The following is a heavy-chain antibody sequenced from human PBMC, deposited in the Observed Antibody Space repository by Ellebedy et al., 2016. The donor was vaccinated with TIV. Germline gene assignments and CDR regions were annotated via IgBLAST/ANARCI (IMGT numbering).Heavy chain of an antibody. CDR1: GFTFSSYA. CDR2: ISHDGTNE. D-gene: IGHD6-13*01. Sequence: GGSLRLXCAASGFTFSSYAMHWVRQAPGKGLEWVALISHDGTNEYYADSVKGRFTISRDNSMNTLYVQMTSLRLEDTAVYYCARDAGGLAAAGSDYWGQGTLVTVSS. J-gene: IGHJ4*02. V-gene: IGHV3-30-3*01. CDR3: ARDAGGLAAAGSDY.